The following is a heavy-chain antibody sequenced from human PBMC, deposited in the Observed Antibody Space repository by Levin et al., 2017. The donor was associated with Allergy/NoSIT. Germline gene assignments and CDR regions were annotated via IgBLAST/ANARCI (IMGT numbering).Heavy chain of an antibody. CDR3: VRYGSGYAFDI. D-gene: IGHD3-10*01. V-gene: IGHV3-48*01. CDR1: GFTFSSYS. Sequence: PGGSLRLSCAASGFTFSSYSMNWVRQAPGKGLEWVSYISSSSSAIYYADSVKGRFTISRDNAKNSLYLQMNSLRAEDTAVYYCVRYGSGYAFDIWGQGTMVTVSS. J-gene: IGHJ3*02. CDR2: ISSSSSAI.